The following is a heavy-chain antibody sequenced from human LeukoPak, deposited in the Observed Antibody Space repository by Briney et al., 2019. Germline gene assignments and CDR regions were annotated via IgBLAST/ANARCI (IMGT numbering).Heavy chain of an antibody. D-gene: IGHD3-10*01. CDR2: IYYSGST. CDR3: ARDNGSGMWDY. Sequence: SETVSLTCTVSGGSISSYFWSWIRQPPGKGLEWIGYIYYSGSTNYNPSLKSRVTISVDTSKNQFSLKLSSVTAADTAVYYCARDNGSGMWDYWGQGTLVTVSS. J-gene: IGHJ4*02. CDR1: GGSISSYF. V-gene: IGHV4-59*01.